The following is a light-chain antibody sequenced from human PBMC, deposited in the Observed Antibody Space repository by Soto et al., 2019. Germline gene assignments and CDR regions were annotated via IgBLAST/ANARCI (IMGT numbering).Light chain of an antibody. CDR1: QSVSSSY. J-gene: IGKJ2*01. Sequence: EMVLTQSPGTLSLSPGERATLSCRASQSVSSSYLAWYQQKPGQAPRLLIYGASSRATDIPDRFSVSGSGTDFTLTISRLEPEDLAVYYCQHYGSSLYTFGHGSKLEIK. CDR2: GAS. CDR3: QHYGSSLYT. V-gene: IGKV3-20*01.